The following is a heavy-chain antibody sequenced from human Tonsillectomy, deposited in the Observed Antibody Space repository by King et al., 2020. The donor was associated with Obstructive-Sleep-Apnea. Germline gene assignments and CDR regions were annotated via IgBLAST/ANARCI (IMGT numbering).Heavy chain of an antibody. D-gene: IGHD1-7*01. CDR2: IYHSGST. Sequence: QLQESGPGLVKPSETLSLTCTVSGYSISSGHYWGWVRQPPGKGLEWIGTIYHSGSTYYNPFLKSRVTISVYTSKNQFSLKLSSVTAADTAVFHCARGRAQTGTAGHFFDHWGQGTLVTVSS. CDR1: GYSISSGHY. V-gene: IGHV4-38-2*02. J-gene: IGHJ4*02. CDR3: ARGRAQTGTAGHFFDH.